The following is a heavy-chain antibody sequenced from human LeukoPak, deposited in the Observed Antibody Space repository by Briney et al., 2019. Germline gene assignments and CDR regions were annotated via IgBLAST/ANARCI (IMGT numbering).Heavy chain of an antibody. CDR3: AKGLTDGAYDWLVYFDN. J-gene: IGHJ4*02. D-gene: IGHD5-12*01. V-gene: IGHV3-23*01. CDR2: ISGHGGST. Sequence: GGSLRLSCAASGFTFSSYAMSWVRQVPGKGLEWVSVISGHGGSTYYADSVKGRFTISRDNSKNTLYLQMNSLRAEDTAVYYCAKGLTDGAYDWLVYFDNWGLGTLATVSS. CDR1: GFTFSSYA.